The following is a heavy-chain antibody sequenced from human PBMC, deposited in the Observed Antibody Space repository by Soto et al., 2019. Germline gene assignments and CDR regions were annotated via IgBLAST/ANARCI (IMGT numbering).Heavy chain of an antibody. V-gene: IGHV1-8*01. Sequence: QVQLVQSGAEVKKPGASVKVSCKASGYTFTSYDINWVRQATGQGLEWMGWLNPNSGNTGYAQKCQGRVTMTRNTSISTAYTELSSLRSEDTAVYYCAREGGYCSSTSCPKHYSYYYMDVWGKGTTVTVSS. CDR2: LNPNSGNT. CDR1: GYTFTSYD. D-gene: IGHD2-2*01. CDR3: AREGGYCSSTSCPKHYSYYYMDV. J-gene: IGHJ6*03.